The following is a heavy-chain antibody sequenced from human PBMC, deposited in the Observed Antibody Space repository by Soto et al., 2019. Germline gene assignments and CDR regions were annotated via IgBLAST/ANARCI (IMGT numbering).Heavy chain of an antibody. CDR1: SGSISSSNC. Sequence: SETLSLTCAVSSGSISSSNCWSWVRQPPGKGLEWIGEIYHSGSTNYNPSLKSRVTISVDKSKNQFSLKLSSVTAADTAVYYWARGWYGDYFDYWGQGTLVTVSS. J-gene: IGHJ4*02. D-gene: IGHD2-15*01. V-gene: IGHV4-4*02. CDR3: ARGWYGDYFDY. CDR2: IYHSGST.